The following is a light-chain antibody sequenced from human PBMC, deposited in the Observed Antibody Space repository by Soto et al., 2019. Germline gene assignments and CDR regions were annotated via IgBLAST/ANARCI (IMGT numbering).Light chain of an antibody. CDR2: DAS. CDR3: QQYNTYSRT. CDR1: QSISGW. J-gene: IGKJ1*01. V-gene: IGKV1-5*01. Sequence: IQMTQSASTLSASVGDRVSITCRASQSISGWLAWYQQKPGKAPKLLIYDASTLESGVPSRFSGSGSGTEFTLTISSLQPDDFATYYCQQYNTYSRTFGQGTKVDIK.